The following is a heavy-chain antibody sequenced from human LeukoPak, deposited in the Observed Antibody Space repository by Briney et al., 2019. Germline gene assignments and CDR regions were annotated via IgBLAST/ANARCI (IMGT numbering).Heavy chain of an antibody. D-gene: IGHD3-3*01. V-gene: IGHV4-4*07. CDR1: GGSISSYY. CDR2: IYTSGST. Sequence: TSETLSLTCPVSGGSISSYYGSWIRQPAGKGLEWIGRIYTSGSTNYNPSLKSRVTMSVDTSKNQFSLKLSSVTAADTAVYYCAREIRAYDFWSGYSPGYYYYGMDVWGQGTTVTVSS. CDR3: AREIRAYDFWSGYSPGYYYYGMDV. J-gene: IGHJ6*02.